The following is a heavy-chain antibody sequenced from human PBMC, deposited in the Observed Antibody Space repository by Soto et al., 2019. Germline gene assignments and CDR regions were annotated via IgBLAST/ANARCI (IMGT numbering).Heavy chain of an antibody. D-gene: IGHD3-3*01. V-gene: IGHV4-4*07. Sequence: SETLSLTCTVSGGSISSYYWSWIRQPAGKGLEWIGRIYTSGSTNYNPSLKSRVTMSVDTSKNQFSLKLSSVTAADTAVYYCARDIGLDYDFWSGPYYYYYGMDVWGQGTTVTVS. J-gene: IGHJ6*02. CDR3: ARDIGLDYDFWSGPYYYYYGMDV. CDR2: IYTSGST. CDR1: GGSISSYY.